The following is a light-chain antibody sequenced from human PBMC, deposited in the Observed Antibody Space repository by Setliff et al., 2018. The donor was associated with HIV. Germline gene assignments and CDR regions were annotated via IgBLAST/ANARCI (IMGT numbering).Light chain of an antibody. CDR3: CSYAGSATWV. V-gene: IGLV2-23*01. CDR1: SSDVGGYNS. J-gene: IGLJ2*01. Sequence: QSALAQPASVSGSPGQSITIFCTGTSSDVGGYNSVSWYQQYPGKAPKLMIYDDSKRPSGLSNRFSGSKSGNTASLTISGLQAEDEADYYCCSYAGSATWVFGGGTK. CDR2: DDS.